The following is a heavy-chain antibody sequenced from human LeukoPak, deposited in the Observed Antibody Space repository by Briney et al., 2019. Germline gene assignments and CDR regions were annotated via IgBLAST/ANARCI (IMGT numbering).Heavy chain of an antibody. Sequence: ASVTVSCKASGYTFTSYYMHWVRQAPGQGLEWMGIINPSGGSTSYAQKFQGRVTMTRDMSTSTVYMELSSLRSEDTAMYYCARGEVGATTLFDYWGQGTLVTVSS. D-gene: IGHD1-26*01. J-gene: IGHJ4*02. CDR1: GYTFTSYY. CDR3: ARGEVGATTLFDY. V-gene: IGHV1-46*01. CDR2: INPSGGST.